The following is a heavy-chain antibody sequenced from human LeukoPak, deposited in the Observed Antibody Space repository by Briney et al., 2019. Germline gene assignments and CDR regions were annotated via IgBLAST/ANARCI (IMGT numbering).Heavy chain of an antibody. D-gene: IGHD5-18*01. J-gene: IGHJ6*02. CDR1: GYSFTSYW. Sequence: GESLKISCKGSGYSFTSYWIGWVRQMPGKGLELMGIIYPGDSDTRYSPSFQGQGPISADKAISNAYLQWRSLKASDTAMYYCARHRRTAMVRYGMDVWGQGTTVTVSS. V-gene: IGHV5-51*01. CDR2: IYPGDSDT. CDR3: ARHRRTAMVRYGMDV.